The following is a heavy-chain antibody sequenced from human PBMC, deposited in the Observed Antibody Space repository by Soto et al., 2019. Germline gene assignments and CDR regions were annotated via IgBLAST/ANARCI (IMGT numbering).Heavy chain of an antibody. CDR2: ISSEGTTT. J-gene: IGHJ4*02. Sequence: GSLRLSCAASGFTFSSYWMQWVRQAPGEGLVWVSRISSEGTTTFYADSVKGRFTISRDNAKNTLYLQMNSLRAEDTAVYYCGRAPGGTGIVDYWGQGNLVTVSS. V-gene: IGHV3-74*01. CDR3: GRAPGGTGIVDY. D-gene: IGHD7-27*01. CDR1: GFTFSSYW.